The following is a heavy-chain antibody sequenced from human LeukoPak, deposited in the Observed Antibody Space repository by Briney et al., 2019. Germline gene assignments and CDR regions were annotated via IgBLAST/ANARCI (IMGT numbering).Heavy chain of an antibody. CDR3: ARALDTTVLLGGY. CDR2: MSPYSGSR. CDR1: GYTFTNYD. Sequence: ASVKVSCKASGYTFTNYDINWVRQATGQGLEWMGWMSPYSGSRGYAQNFQGRVTMTRNSSTNTAYMEMTSLTSEDTAVYYCARALDTTVLLGGYWGQGTLVIVSS. V-gene: IGHV1-8*01. J-gene: IGHJ4*02. D-gene: IGHD3-16*01.